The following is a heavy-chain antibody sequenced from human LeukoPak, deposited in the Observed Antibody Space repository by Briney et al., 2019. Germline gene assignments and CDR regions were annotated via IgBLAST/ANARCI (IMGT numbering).Heavy chain of an antibody. J-gene: IGHJ4*02. Sequence: SESLSLTCTVSGASIGGYCRSWIRQPPGKGLEYIGHIYFTGSTTYNPSLKSRVPISADTTKNQFSVKLSSVTTADTAVYSCALNAPAPRDDYDASCYREVGKTRFSHWGQGTLVTVSS. CDR1: GASIGGYC. CDR2: IYFTGST. V-gene: IGHV4-59*01. D-gene: IGHD3-22*01. CDR3: ALNAPAPRDDYDASCYREVGKTRFSH.